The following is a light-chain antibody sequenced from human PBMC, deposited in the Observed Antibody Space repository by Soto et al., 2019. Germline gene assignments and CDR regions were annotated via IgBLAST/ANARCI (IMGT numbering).Light chain of an antibody. CDR3: QQSYSLPWT. J-gene: IGKJ2*01. V-gene: IGKV1-39*01. CDR2: GAS. Sequence: DIPMPQSPSSLSASIGDRDSITCRTSQNIGSFLNWYRQKPGKAPSLLLYGASTLKSGVPSRFSASGSGTDFTLAISGLLPADSATYYCQQSYSLPWTFGQGTMLEI. CDR1: QNIGSF.